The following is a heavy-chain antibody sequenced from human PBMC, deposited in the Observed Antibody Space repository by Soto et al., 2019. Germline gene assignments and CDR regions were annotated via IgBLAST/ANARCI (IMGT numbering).Heavy chain of an antibody. CDR3: ARQRRYYYDSSGYPNY. CDR2: VYYTGST. CDR1: GGSTSSSTYY. D-gene: IGHD3-22*01. V-gene: IGHV4-39*01. J-gene: IGHJ4*02. Sequence: ETLSLTCSVSGGSTSSSTYYWGWVRQPPGKGLEWIGSVYYTGSTFYNPSLKSRVTISVDTSKNQFSLRLSSVTAADTAVYYCARQRRYYYDSSGYPNYWGQGTLVTVSS.